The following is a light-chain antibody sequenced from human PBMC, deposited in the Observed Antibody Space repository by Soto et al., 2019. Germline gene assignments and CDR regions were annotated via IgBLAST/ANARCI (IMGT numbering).Light chain of an antibody. J-gene: IGKJ5*01. CDR2: RAS. CDR1: QILVYSDGNSY. V-gene: IGKV2-30*01. Sequence: DIVMTQTPLSLSVTPGQPSSISCKSSQILVYSDGNSYLSWFQQRPGQSPRRLIYRASNRDSGVPDRFSGSGSGTDFTLKISRVEVEDVGVYYCMQGKYWPPITFGQGTRLEIK. CDR3: MQGKYWPPIT.